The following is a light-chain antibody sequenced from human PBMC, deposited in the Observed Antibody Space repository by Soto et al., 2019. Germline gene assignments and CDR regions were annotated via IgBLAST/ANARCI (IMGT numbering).Light chain of an antibody. CDR2: KAS. V-gene: IGKV1-5*03. Sequence: DIQMTQSPSSLSGSVGDRVTITCRASQTISSWLAWYRQKPGKAPKLLIYKASTLESGVPSNFSGSGSGTEFTLTINSLQPEDFATYYCQQSYSHPRTFGQGTKVDI. CDR1: QTISSW. CDR3: QQSYSHPRT. J-gene: IGKJ1*01.